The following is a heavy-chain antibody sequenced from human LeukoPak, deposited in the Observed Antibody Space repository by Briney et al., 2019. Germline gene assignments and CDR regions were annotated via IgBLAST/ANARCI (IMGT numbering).Heavy chain of an antibody. CDR1: GYTFTSYG. CDR3: ASRPGIAVAGLDF. V-gene: IGHV1-3*01. D-gene: IGHD6-19*01. J-gene: IGHJ4*02. Sequence: EASVKVSCKASGYTFTSYGISWVRQAPGQGLEWMGWINPGNGNTKYSQKFQGRVTITRDTSASTAYMELSSLRSEDTAVYYCASRPGIAVAGLDFWGQGSLVTVSS. CDR2: INPGNGNT.